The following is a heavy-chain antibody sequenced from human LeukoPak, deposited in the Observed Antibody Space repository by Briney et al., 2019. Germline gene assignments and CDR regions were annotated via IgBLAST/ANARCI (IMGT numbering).Heavy chain of an antibody. CDR1: GXSFTSYW. J-gene: IGHJ4*02. D-gene: IGHD5-18*01. CDR2: IYPSDSDT. CDR3: ARRGRYSYGSYFDY. V-gene: IGHV5-51*01. Sequence: GESLKTSCKGSGXSFTSYWIGWVRQVPGKGLEWMGIIYPSDSDTAYSPSFQGQVTVSADTSITTPYLQWSSLKASDTAMYYWARRGRYSYGSYFDYWGQGTLVAVSS.